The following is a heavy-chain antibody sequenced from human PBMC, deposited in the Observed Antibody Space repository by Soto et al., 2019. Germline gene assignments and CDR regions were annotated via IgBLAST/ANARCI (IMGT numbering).Heavy chain of an antibody. D-gene: IGHD3-10*01. J-gene: IGHJ6*02. CDR3: ARGDNYGSGTFTMDV. CDR2: IIPILGLA. V-gene: IGHV1-69*02. CDR1: GGTFITYS. Sequence: QVQLVQSGAEVKKPGSSVKVSCKASGGTFITYSISWVRQAPGQGLEWMGRIIPILGLANYTQRFQGRVTITADKPTSTAYMELSSLRSEDTAVYYCARGDNYGSGTFTMDVWGQGTTVTVSS.